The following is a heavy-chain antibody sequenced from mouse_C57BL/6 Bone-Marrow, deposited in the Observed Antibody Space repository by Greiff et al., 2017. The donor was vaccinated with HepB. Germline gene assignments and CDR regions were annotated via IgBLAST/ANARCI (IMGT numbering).Heavy chain of an antibody. D-gene: IGHD1-1*01. CDR3: ARTLYGSSYFDY. Sequence: VKLQESGAELARPGASVKLSCKASGYTFTSYGISWVKQRTGQGLEWIGEIYPRSGNTYYNEKFKGKATLTADKSSSTAYMELRSLTSEDSAVYCCARTLYGSSYFDYWGQGTTLTVSS. CDR1: GYTFTSYG. J-gene: IGHJ2*01. V-gene: IGHV1-81*01. CDR2: IYPRSGNT.